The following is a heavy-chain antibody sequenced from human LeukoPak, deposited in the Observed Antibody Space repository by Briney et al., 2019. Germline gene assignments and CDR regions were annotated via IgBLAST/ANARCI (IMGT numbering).Heavy chain of an antibody. CDR2: ISKNAHST. V-gene: IGHV3-23*01. CDR1: GFTFSSCA. Sequence: PGGSLRLSCAASGFTFSSCAMTWVRQAPRKGLEWVSGISKNAHSTYYADSVKGRFTISRDNSKNTLYLQMDSLRVEDTAVYYCAKTPGISVAGVDYWGQGALVTVSS. D-gene: IGHD6-13*01. J-gene: IGHJ4*02. CDR3: AKTPGISVAGVDY.